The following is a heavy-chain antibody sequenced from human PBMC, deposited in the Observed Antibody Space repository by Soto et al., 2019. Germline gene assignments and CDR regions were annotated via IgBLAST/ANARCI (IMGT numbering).Heavy chain of an antibody. CDR1: GFTFSDYY. J-gene: IGHJ3*02. Sequence: SLRLSCASSGFTFSDYYMSWIRQAPGKGLEWVSYISSSGSTIYYADSVKGRFTISRDNAKNSLYLQMNSLRAEDTAVYYCAREPHIVVVTAIPDAFDIWGQGTMVTVSS. CDR3: AREPHIVVVTAIPDAFDI. D-gene: IGHD2-21*02. V-gene: IGHV3-11*01. CDR2: ISSSGSTI.